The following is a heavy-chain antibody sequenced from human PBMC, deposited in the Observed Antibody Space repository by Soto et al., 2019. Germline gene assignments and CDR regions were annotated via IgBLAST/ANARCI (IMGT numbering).Heavy chain of an antibody. CDR2: IYYSGST. CDR3: ARISTDSGYDRFDY. V-gene: IGHV4-59*01. J-gene: IGHJ4*02. D-gene: IGHD5-12*01. CDR1: GGSISSYY. Sequence: QVQLQESGPGLVKPSETLSLTCTVSGGSISSYYWSWIRQPPGKGLEWIGYIYYSGSTNYNPSLMSRVTISVDTSKNQFSLKLSSVTAADTAVYYCARISTDSGYDRFDYWGQGTLVTVSS.